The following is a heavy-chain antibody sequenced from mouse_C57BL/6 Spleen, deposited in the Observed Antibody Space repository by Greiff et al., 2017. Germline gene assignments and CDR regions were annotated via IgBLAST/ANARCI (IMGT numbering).Heavy chain of an antibody. CDR1: GYTFTSYW. CDR3: ASAHCCSSSYAMGD. V-gene: IGHV1-50*01. CDR2: IDPSDSYT. D-gene: IGHD1-1*01. Sequence: VQLQQPGAELVKPGASVKLSCKASGYTFTSYWMQWVKQRPGQGLEWIGEIDPSDSYTNYNQKFKGKATLTVDTSSSTAYMQLSSLTSEDSAVYYCASAHCCSSSYAMGDWGQGTSVTVAS. J-gene: IGHJ4*01.